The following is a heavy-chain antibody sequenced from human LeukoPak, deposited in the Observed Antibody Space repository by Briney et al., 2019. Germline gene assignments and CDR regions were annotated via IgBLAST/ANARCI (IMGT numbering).Heavy chain of an antibody. Sequence: SQTLSLTCAISGDSVSSNSAAWNWIRQSPSRGLEWLGRTYYRSKWYNDYAVSVKSRITIYPDTSKNQFSLQLNSVTPEDTAVYYCGRDRGSYYGSWLDPWGQGALVTVSS. J-gene: IGHJ5*02. D-gene: IGHD1-26*01. CDR3: GRDRGSYYGSWLDP. CDR1: GDSVSSNSAA. V-gene: IGHV6-1*01. CDR2: TYYRSKWYN.